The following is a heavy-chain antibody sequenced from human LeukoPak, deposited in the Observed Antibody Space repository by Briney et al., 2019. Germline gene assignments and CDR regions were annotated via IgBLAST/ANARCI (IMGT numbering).Heavy chain of an antibody. D-gene: IGHD2-21*02. J-gene: IGHJ4*02. CDR2: ISSSGTSI. CDR1: GFTFRSYN. CDR3: ARADAYCGGDWYPYYFDY. V-gene: IGHV3-48*02. Sequence: GGSLRLSCAASGFTFRSYNMNWVRQAPGKGLEWISFISSSGTSIYYADSVKGRFTVSRDIAKNSLYLQMNSLRDEDTAVYYCARADAYCGGDWYPYYFDYWGQGTRVTVSS.